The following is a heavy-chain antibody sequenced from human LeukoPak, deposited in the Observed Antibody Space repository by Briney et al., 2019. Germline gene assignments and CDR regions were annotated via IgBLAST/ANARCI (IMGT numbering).Heavy chain of an antibody. CDR2: IYYSGST. V-gene: IGHV4-59*01. Sequence: TSETLSLTCTVSGGSISSYYWSWIRQPPGKGLEWIGYIYYSGSTNYNPSLKSRVTISVDTSKNQFSLKLSSVTAADTAVYYCATGDLLRVAAAGINLDYWGQGTLVTVSS. D-gene: IGHD6-13*01. CDR1: GGSISSYY. J-gene: IGHJ4*02. CDR3: ATGDLLRVAAAGINLDY.